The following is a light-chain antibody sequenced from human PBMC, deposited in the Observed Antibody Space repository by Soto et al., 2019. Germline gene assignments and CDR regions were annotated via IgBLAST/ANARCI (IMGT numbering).Light chain of an antibody. CDR2: DVS. CDR3: SSYTSSSTLV. V-gene: IGLV2-14*01. J-gene: IGLJ1*01. Sequence: QSALTQPASVSGSPGQSITISCTGTSSDVGGYNYVSWYQQHPGKAPKLIIYDVSKRPSGVSNRFSGSKSGNTASLTISGLQAEDEADYYCSSYTSSSTLVFGTGTKLTVL. CDR1: SSDVGGYNY.